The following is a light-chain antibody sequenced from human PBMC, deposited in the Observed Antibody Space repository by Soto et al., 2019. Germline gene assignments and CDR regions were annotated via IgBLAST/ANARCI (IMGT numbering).Light chain of an antibody. J-gene: IGKJ4*01. Sequence: DIQMTQSPSTLSASQGDRVTITCRASQSVSSWLAWYQQKPGKAPKLLIYKASTLQSGVPSRFSGSGSGTDFTLTISSLLPDDFATYYCQQYKSYPLTLGGGTKVDI. V-gene: IGKV1-5*03. CDR2: KAS. CDR1: QSVSSW. CDR3: QQYKSYPLT.